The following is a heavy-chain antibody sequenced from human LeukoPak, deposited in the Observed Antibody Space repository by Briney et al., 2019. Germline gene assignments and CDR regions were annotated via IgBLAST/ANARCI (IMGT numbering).Heavy chain of an antibody. J-gene: IGHJ4*02. D-gene: IGHD7-27*01. CDR3: ARDLSSTSNWEFDY. Sequence: GASVKVSCKTCGYTFIDYFIHWVRQAPGQGLEWMGRLNPNNGDTYYAQDFQGRVTMTRDTSISTAYMELSRLTSDDTAVYYCARDLSSTSNWEFDYWGQGTLVTVSS. V-gene: IGHV1-2*06. CDR1: GYTFIDYF. CDR2: LNPNNGDT.